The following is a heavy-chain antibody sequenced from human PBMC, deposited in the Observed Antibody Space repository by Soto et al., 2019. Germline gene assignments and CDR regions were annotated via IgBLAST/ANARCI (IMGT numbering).Heavy chain of an antibody. D-gene: IGHD1-26*01. CDR2: IYYSGST. CDR1: GGSVSSGSYY. J-gene: IGHJ4*02. Sequence: PSETLSLTCTVSGGSVSSGSYYWSWIRQPPGKGLEWIGYIYYSGSTNYNPSLKSRVTISVDTSKNQFSLKLSSVTAADTAVYYCLIILVVGASDFDYWCQGNLVTVS. CDR3: LIILVVGASDFDY. V-gene: IGHV4-61*01.